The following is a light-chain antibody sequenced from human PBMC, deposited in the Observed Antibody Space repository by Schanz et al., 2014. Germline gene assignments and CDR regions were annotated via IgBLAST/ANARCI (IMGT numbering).Light chain of an antibody. Sequence: QSALTQPASVSGSPGQSITISCTGTSSDVGGYNYVSWYQQQPGKAPKLMIYDVSNRPSGVSNRFSGSKSGNTASLTVSGLQAEDEADYYCTSYAGSNNFGVFGTGTKLTVL. J-gene: IGLJ1*01. CDR2: DVS. CDR3: TSYAGSNNFGV. V-gene: IGLV2-14*03. CDR1: SSDVGGYNY.